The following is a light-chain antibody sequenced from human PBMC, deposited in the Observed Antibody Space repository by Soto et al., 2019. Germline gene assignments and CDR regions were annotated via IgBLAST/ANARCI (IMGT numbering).Light chain of an antibody. V-gene: IGKV3-11*01. Sequence: IVLTQSPVTLAVSPGESAVLSCRASQSVSTSLAWYQHKPGQAPRLFIYDASKRAPGIPVRFTGSGSGAHFTLTISSLEPEDIAVYYCQVRDVWPSFGQGTKVEIK. J-gene: IGKJ1*01. CDR2: DAS. CDR3: QVRDVWPS. CDR1: QSVSTS.